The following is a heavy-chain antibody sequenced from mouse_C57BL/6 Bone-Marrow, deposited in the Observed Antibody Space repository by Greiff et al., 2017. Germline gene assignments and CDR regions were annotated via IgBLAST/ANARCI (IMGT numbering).Heavy chain of an antibody. D-gene: IGHD3-3*01. CDR1: GYSITSDY. CDR2: ISYSGST. V-gene: IGHV3-8*01. Sequence: EVQRVESGPGLAKPSQTLSLTCSVTGYSITSDYWNWIRKFPGNKLEYMGYISYSGSTYYNPSLKRRISITRDTSKNQYYLQLNSVSTEDTATYYCAKGLRHYAMDYWGQGTSVTVSS. J-gene: IGHJ4*01. CDR3: AKGLRHYAMDY.